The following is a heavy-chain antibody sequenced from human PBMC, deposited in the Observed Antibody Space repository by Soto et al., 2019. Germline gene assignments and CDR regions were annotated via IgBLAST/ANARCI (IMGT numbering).Heavy chain of an antibody. J-gene: IGHJ4*02. CDR1: GGSISSGGYY. V-gene: IGHV4-30-4*08. Sequence: PSETLSLTCTVSGGSISSGGYYWSWIRQHPGKGLEWIGYIYYSGSTYYNPSLKSRVTISVDTSKNQFSLKLSSVTAADTAVYYCARERGYDFWSGYYFDYWGQGTLVTVSS. D-gene: IGHD3-3*01. CDR2: IYYSGST. CDR3: ARERGYDFWSGYYFDY.